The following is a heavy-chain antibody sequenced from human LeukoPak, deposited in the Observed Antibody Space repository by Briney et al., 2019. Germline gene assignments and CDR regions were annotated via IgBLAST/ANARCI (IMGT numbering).Heavy chain of an antibody. CDR2: ISGSGGST. CDR3: AKDRPWGAAAGEFDY. J-gene: IGHJ4*02. Sequence: GGSLRLSCEASGFTFSSYAISWVRQAPGKGLQWVSSISGSGGSTYYADSVKGRFTISRDNSKNTLYLQMNSLRAEDAAVYYCAKDRPWGAAAGEFDYWGQGTLVTVSS. D-gene: IGHD6-13*01. V-gene: IGHV3-23*01. CDR1: GFTFSSYA.